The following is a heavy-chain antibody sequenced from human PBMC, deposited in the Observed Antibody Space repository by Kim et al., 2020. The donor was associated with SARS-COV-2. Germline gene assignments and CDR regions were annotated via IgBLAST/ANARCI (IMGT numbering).Heavy chain of an antibody. J-gene: IGHJ4*02. CDR3: TTDKPTIVATIRGYFDY. Sequence: GGSLRLSCAASGFTFSNACMSWVRQAPGKGLEWVGRIKSKTDGGTTDYAAPVKGRFTISRDDSKNTLYLQMNSLKTEDTAVYYCTTDKPTIVATIRGYFDYWGQGTLVTVSS. V-gene: IGHV3-15*01. CDR1: GFTFSNAC. CDR2: IKSKTDGGTT. D-gene: IGHD5-12*01.